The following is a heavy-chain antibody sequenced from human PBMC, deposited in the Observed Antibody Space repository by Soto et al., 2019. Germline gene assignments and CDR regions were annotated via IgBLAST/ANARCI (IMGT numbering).Heavy chain of an antibody. CDR1: GGSISSYY. D-gene: IGHD2-2*01. CDR3: ARGGSAAIHYYYYYYMDV. Sequence: PSETLSLTSTVSGGSISSYYWSWIRQPPGKGLEWIGYIYYSGSTNYNPSLKSRVTISVDTSKNQFSLKLSSVTAADTAVYYCARGGSAAIHYYYYYYMDVWGKGTTVTVSS. J-gene: IGHJ6*03. CDR2: IYYSGST. V-gene: IGHV4-59*01.